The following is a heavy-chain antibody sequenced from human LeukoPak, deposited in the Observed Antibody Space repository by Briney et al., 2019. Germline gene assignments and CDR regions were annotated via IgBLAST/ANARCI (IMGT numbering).Heavy chain of an antibody. D-gene: IGHD2-15*01. Sequence: GGSLRLSCAASGFTFSSYWMHWVRQAPGKGLVWVSHINNDESSTNYADSVRGRFTISRDNAKNTLYLQMNSLRTEDTAVYYCACYGIAPPYWGQGTLVTVSS. CDR3: ACYGIAPPY. V-gene: IGHV3-74*01. CDR1: GFTFSSYW. J-gene: IGHJ4*02. CDR2: INNDESST.